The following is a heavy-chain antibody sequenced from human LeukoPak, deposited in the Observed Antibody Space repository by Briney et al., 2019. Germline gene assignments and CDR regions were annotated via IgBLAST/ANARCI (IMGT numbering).Heavy chain of an antibody. V-gene: IGHV3-48*04. CDR3: AREVGSGPFDY. CDR1: GFTFSDYS. D-gene: IGHD3-10*01. J-gene: IGHJ4*02. Sequence: GGSLRLSCAASGFTFSDYSMNWVRQAPGKGLEWISYVGMSSGNTKYADSVKGRFTISGDSAKNSVYLQMNSLRVEDAAVYYCAREVGSGPFDYWGQGTLVTVSS. CDR2: VGMSSGNT.